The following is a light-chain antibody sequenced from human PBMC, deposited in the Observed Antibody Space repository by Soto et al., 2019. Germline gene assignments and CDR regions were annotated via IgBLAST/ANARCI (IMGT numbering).Light chain of an antibody. Sequence: DIQMTQSPSSLSASVGDRVTIPCRASQSISSYLNWYQQKPGKAPKLLIYAASSLQSGVPSRFSGSGSGTDFTLTISSLQLEDFATYYCQQSYSTSITFGQGSKVDI. J-gene: IGKJ1*01. CDR2: AAS. CDR3: QQSYSTSIT. CDR1: QSISSY. V-gene: IGKV1-39*01.